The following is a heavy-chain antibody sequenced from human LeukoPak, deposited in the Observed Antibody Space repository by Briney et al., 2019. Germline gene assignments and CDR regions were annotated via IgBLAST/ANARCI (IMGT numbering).Heavy chain of an antibody. CDR3: ARLTYYYDSSGQSGPFDY. CDR2: IYPGDSDT. J-gene: IGHJ4*02. D-gene: IGHD3-22*01. Sequence: GESLKISCKVSGYSFTSYWIGWVRQMPGKGLEWMGIIYPGDSDTRYSPSFQGQVTISADKPISTAYLQWSSLKASDTAMYYCARLTYYYDSSGQSGPFDYWGQGTVVTVSS. CDR1: GYSFTSYW. V-gene: IGHV5-51*01.